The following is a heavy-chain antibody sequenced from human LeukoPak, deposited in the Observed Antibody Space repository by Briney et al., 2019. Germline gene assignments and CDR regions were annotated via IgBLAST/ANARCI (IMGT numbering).Heavy chain of an antibody. V-gene: IGHV1-69*05. CDR1: GGTFSSYA. CDR3: ARGNKRTSMVRGVSYYYFHYMDV. J-gene: IGHJ6*03. D-gene: IGHD3-10*01. Sequence: GASVKVSCKASGGTFSSYAISWVRQAPGQGLGWMGGIIPMFGTANYAQTFQGRVTITTDESTSTAYMELSSLRSEDAAVYYCARGNKRTSMVRGVSYYYFHYMDVWGIGTTVTVSS. CDR2: IIPMFGTA.